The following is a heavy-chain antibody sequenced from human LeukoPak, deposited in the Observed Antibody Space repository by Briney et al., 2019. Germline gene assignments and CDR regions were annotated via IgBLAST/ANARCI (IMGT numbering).Heavy chain of an antibody. J-gene: IGHJ4*02. V-gene: IGHV4-38-2*02. Sequence: PETLSLTCTVSGYSISSGYYWGWIRQPPGKGLEWIGSIYHSGSTYYNPSLKSRVTISVDTSKNQFSLKLSSVTAADTAVYYCARWSSSWYVGFDYWGQGTLVTVSS. CDR1: GYSISSGYY. CDR2: IYHSGST. CDR3: ARWSSSWYVGFDY. D-gene: IGHD6-13*01.